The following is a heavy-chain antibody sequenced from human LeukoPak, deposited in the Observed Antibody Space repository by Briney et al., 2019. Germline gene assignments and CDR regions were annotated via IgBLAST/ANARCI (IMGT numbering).Heavy chain of an antibody. CDR1: GFTFSSYG. CDR3: AKDSLRYFDWLQPDP. CDR2: IRYDGSNK. J-gene: IGHJ5*02. D-gene: IGHD3-9*01. Sequence: GGSLRLSCAASGFTFSSYGMHWVRQAPGKGLEWVAFIRYDGSNKCYADSVKGRFTISRDNSKNTLYLQMNSLRAEDTAVYYCAKDSLRYFDWLQPDPWGQGTLVTVSS. V-gene: IGHV3-30*02.